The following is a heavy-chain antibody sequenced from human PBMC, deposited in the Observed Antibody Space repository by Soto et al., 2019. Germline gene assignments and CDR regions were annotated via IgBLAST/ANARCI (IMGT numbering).Heavy chain of an antibody. J-gene: IGHJ2*01. D-gene: IGHD2-15*01. CDR3: VFQAEDGIRDLYTVSAFLLNRSSDL. Sequence: PGKGLEWIAYIYYSGSTHYEPSIKSRLTLSVDTSKNPFSLKLSSVTAADTAVYYCVFQAEDGIRDLYTVSAFLLNRSSDL. CDR2: IYYSGST. V-gene: IGHV4-30-4*01.